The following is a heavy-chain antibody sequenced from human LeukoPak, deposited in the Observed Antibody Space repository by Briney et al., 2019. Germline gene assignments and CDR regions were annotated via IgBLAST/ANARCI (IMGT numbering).Heavy chain of an antibody. CDR3: ARPKFPAGIWGV. CDR1: SGSYTDNY. CDR2: INHSEST. J-gene: IGHJ6*04. Sequence: SDTVSLTCTVYSGSYTDNYWSGTPQTPGKGLEWIGDINHSESTNYTPSLKSRLTISLDTSNNRFSLKLSSLTAADTAVYYCARPKFPAGIWGVWGTGSTVTVSS. V-gene: IGHV4-34*01. D-gene: IGHD6-25*01.